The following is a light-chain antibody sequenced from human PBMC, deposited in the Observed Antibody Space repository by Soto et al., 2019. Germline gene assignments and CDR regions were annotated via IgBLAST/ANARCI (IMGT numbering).Light chain of an antibody. CDR1: SGSVSTSYY. Sequence: QTVVTQEPSFSVSPGGTVTLTCGLSSGSVSTSYYPSWYQQTPGQAPRTLIYSTNTRASGVPDRFSGSILVNKAALTITGAQADDESAYYCVLYMGSGIWVFGGGTQLTVL. CDR3: VLYMGSGIWV. V-gene: IGLV8-61*01. J-gene: IGLJ3*02. CDR2: STN.